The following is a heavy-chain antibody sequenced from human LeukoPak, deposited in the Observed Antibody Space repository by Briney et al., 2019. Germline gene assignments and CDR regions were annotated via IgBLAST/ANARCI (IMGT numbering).Heavy chain of an antibody. CDR1: GFTFSSYG. V-gene: IGHV3-33*01. CDR2: IWYDGSNK. Sequence: GGSLRLSCAASGFTFSSYGMHWVRQAPGKGLEWVAVIWYDGSNKYYADSVKGRFTISRDNSKNTLYLQMNSLRAEDTAVYYCARDIFGYSYGDYYFDYWGQGTLVTVSS. D-gene: IGHD5-18*01. CDR3: ARDIFGYSYGDYYFDY. J-gene: IGHJ4*02.